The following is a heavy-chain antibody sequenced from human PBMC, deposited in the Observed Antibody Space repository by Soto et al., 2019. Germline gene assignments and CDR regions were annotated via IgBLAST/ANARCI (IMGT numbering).Heavy chain of an antibody. Sequence: PGGSLRLSCAASGFTFSSYGMHWVRQAPGKGLEWVAVIWYDGSNKYYADSVKGRFTISRDNSKNTLYLQMNSLRAEDTAVYYCARHDRGADAFDIWGQGTTVTVSS. J-gene: IGHJ3*02. D-gene: IGHD1-1*01. CDR3: ARHDRGADAFDI. CDR2: IWYDGSNK. V-gene: IGHV3-33*01. CDR1: GFTFSSYG.